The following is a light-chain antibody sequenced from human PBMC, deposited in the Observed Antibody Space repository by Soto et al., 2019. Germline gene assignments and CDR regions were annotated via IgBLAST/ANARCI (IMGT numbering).Light chain of an antibody. J-gene: IGKJ5*01. V-gene: IGKV3-20*01. CDR2: GAS. CDR3: QQYGSSPIS. CDR1: QSVTSSY. Sequence: EIVLTQSPGTLSLSPGERATVSCRASQSVTSSYLAWYQQKPGQAPRLLIYGASISATGIPARFSGSGSGTDFTLTISRLEPEDFAVYYCQQYGSSPISFGQGTRLEMK.